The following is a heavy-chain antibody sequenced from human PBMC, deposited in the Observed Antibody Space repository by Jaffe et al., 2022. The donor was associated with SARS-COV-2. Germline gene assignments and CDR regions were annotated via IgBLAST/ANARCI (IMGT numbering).Heavy chain of an antibody. CDR1: GFTFSGSA. Sequence: EVQLVESGGGLVQPGGSLKLSCAASGFTFSGSAMHWVRQASGKGLEWVGRIRSKANSYATAYAASVKGRFTISRDDSKNTAYLQMNSLKTEDTAVYYCTIYGGNSDYWGQGTLVTVSS. J-gene: IGHJ4*02. D-gene: IGHD4-17*01. CDR3: TIYGGNSDY. V-gene: IGHV3-73*02. CDR2: IRSKANSYAT.